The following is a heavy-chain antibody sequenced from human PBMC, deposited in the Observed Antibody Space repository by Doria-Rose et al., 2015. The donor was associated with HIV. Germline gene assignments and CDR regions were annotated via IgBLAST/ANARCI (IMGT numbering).Heavy chain of an antibody. D-gene: IGHD2-8*01. J-gene: IGHJ4*02. Sequence: VQLVQSGGGLVQPGGSLRLSCAASGFTFSSYEMNWVRQAPGEGLEWVSYISSIGSNKYYAGSVKGRFTISRDNAKNSLYLQMNSLRAEDTAVYYCAREGYYLLGYWGQGTRGTVSA. CDR2: ISSIGSNK. CDR1: GFTFSSYE. V-gene: IGHV3-48*03. CDR3: AREGYYLLGY.